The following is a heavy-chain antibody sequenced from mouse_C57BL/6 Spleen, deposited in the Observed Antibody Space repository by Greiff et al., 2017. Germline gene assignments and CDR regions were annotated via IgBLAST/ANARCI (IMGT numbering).Heavy chain of an antibody. J-gene: IGHJ3*01. CDR3: TYYSNFSRFAY. D-gene: IGHD2-5*01. V-gene: IGHV6-6*01. Sequence: EVQRVESGGGLVQPGGSMKLSCAASGFTFSDAWMDWVRQSPEQGLEWVAEIRNKANNHATYYAESVKGRLTISRDDSKSSVYLQMHSLRAEGTGIYYCTYYSNFSRFAYWGQGTLVTVSA. CDR2: IRNKANNHAT. CDR1: GFTFSDAW.